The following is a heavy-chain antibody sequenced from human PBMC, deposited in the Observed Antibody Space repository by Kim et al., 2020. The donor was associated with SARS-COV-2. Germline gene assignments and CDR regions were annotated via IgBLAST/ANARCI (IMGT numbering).Heavy chain of an antibody. CDR2: INPSGGST. D-gene: IGHD3-22*01. J-gene: IGHJ4*02. V-gene: IGHV1-46*01. CDR3: ARDFGHSTMIPLGFDY. Sequence: ASVKVSCKASGYTFTSYYMHWVRQAPGQGLEWMGIINPSGGSTSYAQKFQGRVTMTRDTSTSTVYMELSSLRSEDTAVYYCARDFGHSTMIPLGFDYWGQGTLVTVSS. CDR1: GYTFTSYY.